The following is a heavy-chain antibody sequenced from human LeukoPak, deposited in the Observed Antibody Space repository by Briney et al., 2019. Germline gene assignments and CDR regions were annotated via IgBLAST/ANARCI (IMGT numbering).Heavy chain of an antibody. Sequence: GGSLRLSCAASGFTVSSNYMSWVRQAPGKGLEWVAVISYDGSNKYYADSVKGRFTISRDNSKNTLYLQMNSLRAEDTAVYYCARDGYSSSWYQAFYYYYYMDVWGKGTTVTVSS. CDR1: GFTVSSNY. J-gene: IGHJ6*03. D-gene: IGHD6-13*01. CDR3: ARDGYSSSWYQAFYYYYYMDV. CDR2: ISYDGSNK. V-gene: IGHV3-30*03.